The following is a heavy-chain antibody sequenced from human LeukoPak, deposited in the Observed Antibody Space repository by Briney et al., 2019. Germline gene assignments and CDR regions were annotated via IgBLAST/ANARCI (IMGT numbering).Heavy chain of an antibody. CDR1: GFTFDDYA. Sequence: GGSLRLSCAVSGFTFDDYAMHWVRQVPGEGLEWVSGINWNSDSIGYADSVKGRFTTSRDNAKKSLFLQMNSLRAEDTAVYYCVRRNFFGYWGQGTLVTVSS. J-gene: IGHJ4*02. CDR2: INWNSDSI. V-gene: IGHV3-9*01. CDR3: VRRNFFGY.